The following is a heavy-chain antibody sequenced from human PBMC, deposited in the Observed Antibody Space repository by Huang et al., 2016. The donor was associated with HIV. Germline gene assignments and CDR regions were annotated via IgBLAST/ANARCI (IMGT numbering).Heavy chain of an antibody. V-gene: IGHV3-74*03. CDR1: GFSFSNYW. Sequence: EVQLVESGGGLVQPGGSRRLSCAASGFSFSNYWMHWGRQAPGKGLVWVASINRDGTSTVYTGSVRGRFTISRDNAKNTRHLQMNSLRAEDTAVYYCVRDKGPGAGTWFDPWGQGTLVTVSS. D-gene: IGHD3-10*01. J-gene: IGHJ5*02. CDR2: INRDGTST. CDR3: VRDKGPGAGTWFDP.